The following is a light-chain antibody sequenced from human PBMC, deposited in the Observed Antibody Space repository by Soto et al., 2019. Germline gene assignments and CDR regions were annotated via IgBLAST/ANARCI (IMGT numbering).Light chain of an antibody. CDR1: QSVSSN. CDR2: DAS. Sequence: EIVMTQSPATLSLSPGERATLSCRASQSVSSNLAWYQQKPGQAPRLLIYDASTRATGIPARFSGSGSGTEFTLSISSLQPEDFAVYYCQQHNNWPPVTFGRGTKVDIK. V-gene: IGKV3-15*01. CDR3: QQHNNWPPVT. J-gene: IGKJ3*01.